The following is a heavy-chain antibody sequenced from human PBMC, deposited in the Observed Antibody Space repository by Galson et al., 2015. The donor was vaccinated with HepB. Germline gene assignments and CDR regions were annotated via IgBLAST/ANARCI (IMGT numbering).Heavy chain of an antibody. CDR2: TYYRSKWYY. CDR3: SRGVLTWTGYDYGSFFDY. CDR1: GDSVSSNSAS. V-gene: IGHV6-1*01. D-gene: IGHD5-12*01. J-gene: IGHJ4*02. Sequence: CAISGDSVSSNSASWNWIRQSPSRGLGWLGMTYYRSKWYYDYAVSVKSRMSINPDTSKNQFSLQLNSVTPEDTAVYYCSRGVLTWTGYDYGSFFDYWGQGSQVTVSS.